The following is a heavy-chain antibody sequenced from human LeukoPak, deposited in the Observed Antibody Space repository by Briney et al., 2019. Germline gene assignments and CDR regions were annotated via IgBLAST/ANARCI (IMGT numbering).Heavy chain of an antibody. CDR2: IYYDGST. V-gene: IGHV4-39*07. CDR1: GGSISSSAYY. D-gene: IGHD2-21*02. CDR3: ARYCGGACSSGWFDP. J-gene: IGHJ5*02. Sequence: SETLSLTCTVSGGSISSSAYYWGWIRQPPGKGLEWIGTIYYDGSTYYNPSLKSRATKSGDMSKNQFSLAMSSVTAADTAVYYCARYCGGACSSGWFDPWGQGTLVTVSS.